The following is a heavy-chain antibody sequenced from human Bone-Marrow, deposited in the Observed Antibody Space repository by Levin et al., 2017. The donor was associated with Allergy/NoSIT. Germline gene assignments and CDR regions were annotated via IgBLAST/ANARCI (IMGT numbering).Heavy chain of an antibody. CDR2: ISSDANRK. CDR1: GFTLGNYA. J-gene: IGHJ4*02. D-gene: IGHD4-17*01. CDR3: ARVGYGDYLEF. Sequence: PGGSLRLSCAASGFTLGNYAMHWVRQAPGKGLEWVAVISSDANRKHYGDSVKGRFSISRDNSKNMLYLQMDSLRVEDTSLYYCARVGYGDYLEFWGVGTLVTVSS. V-gene: IGHV3-30-3*01.